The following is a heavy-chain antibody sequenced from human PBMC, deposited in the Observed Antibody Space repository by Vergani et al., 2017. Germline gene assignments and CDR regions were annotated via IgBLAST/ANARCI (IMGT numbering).Heavy chain of an antibody. CDR2: ISGSGTNT. D-gene: IGHD2-2*01. Sequence: EVQLLESGGGLAQPGGSLRLSCAASGFTFSSYVMSWVRQAPGKGLEWVSSISGSGTNTYYADSVKGRFIISRDESKNTLYLQMNSLRAEDTAVYCCAKDRGYCSSTSWPSHPDYWGEGTLVTVYS. V-gene: IGHV3-23*01. CDR1: GFTFSSYV. J-gene: IGHJ4*02. CDR3: AKDRGYCSSTSWPSHPDY.